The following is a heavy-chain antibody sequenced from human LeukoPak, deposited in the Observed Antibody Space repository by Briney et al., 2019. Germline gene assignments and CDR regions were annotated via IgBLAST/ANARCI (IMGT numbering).Heavy chain of an antibody. CDR1: GFTFSSYA. V-gene: IGHV3-30*04. CDR2: ISYDGSNK. CDR3: ARSWSHDGYFDY. Sequence: GGSLRLSCAASGFTFSSYAMHWVRQAPGKGLEWVAVISYDGSNKYYADSVKGRFTISRDNSKNTLYLQMNSLRAEDTAVYYCARSWSHDGYFDYWGQGTLVTVSS. J-gene: IGHJ4*02. D-gene: IGHD1-26*01.